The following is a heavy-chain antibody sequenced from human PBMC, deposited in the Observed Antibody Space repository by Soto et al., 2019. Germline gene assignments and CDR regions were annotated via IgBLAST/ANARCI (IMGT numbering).Heavy chain of an antibody. J-gene: IGHJ3*02. CDR3: ASSIAVATEDAFDI. D-gene: IGHD6-19*01. CDR2: ISAYNGNT. Sequence: ASVKVSCKASGGTFSSYTISWVRQAPGQGLEWMGWISAYNGNTNYAQKLQGRVTMTTDTSTSTAYMELRSLRFDDTAVYYCASSIAVATEDAFDIRGQGTMVTVSS. V-gene: IGHV1-18*01. CDR1: GGTFSSYT.